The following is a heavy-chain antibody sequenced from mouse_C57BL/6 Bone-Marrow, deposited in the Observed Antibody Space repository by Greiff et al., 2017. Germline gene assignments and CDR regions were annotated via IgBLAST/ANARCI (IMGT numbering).Heavy chain of an antibody. CDR1: GYTFTSYW. CDR3: ARNYYDYGEDYAMDY. D-gene: IGHD2-4*01. Sequence: QVQLQQPGAELVRPGSSVKLSCKASGYTFTSYWMHWVKQRPIQGLEWIGNIDPSDSETHYNQKFKDKATWTVDKSSSTAYMQLSSLTSEDSAVYYCARNYYDYGEDYAMDYWGQGTSVTVSS. CDR2: IDPSDSET. J-gene: IGHJ4*01. V-gene: IGHV1-52*01.